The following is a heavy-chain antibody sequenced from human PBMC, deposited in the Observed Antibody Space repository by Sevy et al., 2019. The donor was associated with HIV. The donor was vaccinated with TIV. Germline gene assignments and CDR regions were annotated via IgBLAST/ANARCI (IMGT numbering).Heavy chain of an antibody. CDR2: ISSSSSYI. Sequence: GGSLRLSCAASGFTFSSYSMNWVRQAPGKGLEWVSSISSSSSYIYYADSVKGRFTISRDNAKNSLYLQMNSLRAEDTAVYYCARDSSPYYYDSSGYTRGGLGAFDIWGQGTMVTVSS. D-gene: IGHD3-22*01. CDR1: GFTFSSYS. J-gene: IGHJ3*02. CDR3: ARDSSPYYYDSSGYTRGGLGAFDI. V-gene: IGHV3-21*01.